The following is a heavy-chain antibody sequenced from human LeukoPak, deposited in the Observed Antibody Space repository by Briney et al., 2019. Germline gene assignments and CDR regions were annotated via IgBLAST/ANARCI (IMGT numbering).Heavy chain of an antibody. CDR3: ARDRGRVDIVVVPGEFDP. CDR2: IIPIFGTA. D-gene: IGHD2-2*01. V-gene: IGHV1-69*05. J-gene: IGHJ5*02. Sequence: SVKVSCKASGGTFSSYAISWVRQAPGQGLEWMGGIIPIFGTANYAQKSQGRVTITTDESTSTAYMELSSLRSEDTAVYYCARDRGRVDIVVVPGEFDPWGQGTLVTVSS. CDR1: GGTFSSYA.